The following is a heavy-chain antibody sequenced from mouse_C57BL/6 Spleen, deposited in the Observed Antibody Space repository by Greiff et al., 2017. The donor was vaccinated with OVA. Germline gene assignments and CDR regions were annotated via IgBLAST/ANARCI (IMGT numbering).Heavy chain of an antibody. CDR3: ARLDYYYWYFDV. Sequence: VKLQQPGAELVKPGASVKMSCKASGYTFTSYWITWVKQRPGQGLEWIGDIYPGSGSTNYNEKFKSKATLTVDTSSSTAYMQLSSLTSEDSAVYYCARLDYYYWYFDVWGTGTTVTVSS. V-gene: IGHV1-55*01. CDR2: IYPGSGST. CDR1: GYTFTSYW. D-gene: IGHD2-1*01. J-gene: IGHJ1*03.